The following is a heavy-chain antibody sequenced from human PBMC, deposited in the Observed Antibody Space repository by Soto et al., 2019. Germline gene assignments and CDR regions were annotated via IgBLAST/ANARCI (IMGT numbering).Heavy chain of an antibody. D-gene: IGHD2-2*01. Sequence: EVQLVESGGGLVQPGGSLRLSCAASEFTFSSYWMNWVRQAPGKGLEWVANIKEDGSEKYYVDSVKGRFTISRDNAKNSLYLHMNSLRGADTAVYYCARDLGAPGRGSAVGYYYHYGMDVWGQGTTVTVSS. CDR2: IKEDGSEK. V-gene: IGHV3-7*05. J-gene: IGHJ6*02. CDR1: EFTFSSYW. CDR3: ARDLGAPGRGSAVGYYYHYGMDV.